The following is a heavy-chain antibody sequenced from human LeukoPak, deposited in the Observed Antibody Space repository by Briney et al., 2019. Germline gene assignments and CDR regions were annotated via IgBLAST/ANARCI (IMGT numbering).Heavy chain of an antibody. CDR3: ARGLYWFDP. CDR2: INSDGGTT. CDR1: GFTFRSYW. V-gene: IGHV3-74*01. J-gene: IGHJ5*02. Sequence: PGGSLRLSCAASGFTFRSYWMHWVRQAPGKGLVWVSHINSDGGTTSYADSVKGRFAISRDNAKNTLNLQINSLRAEDTAVYYCARGLYWFDPWGQGTLVTVSS.